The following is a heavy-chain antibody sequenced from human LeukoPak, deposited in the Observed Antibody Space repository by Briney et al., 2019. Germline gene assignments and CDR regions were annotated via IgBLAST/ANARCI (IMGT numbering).Heavy chain of an antibody. D-gene: IGHD3-10*01. CDR3: ARDKMGVSGSYYNWFDP. CDR1: GYTFTGCY. V-gene: IGHV1-2*02. J-gene: IGHJ5*02. Sequence: GASVKVSCKASGYTFTGCYMHWVRQAPGQGLEWMGWINPNSGGTNYAQKVQGRVTMTRDTSISTAYMEMSRMRSDDTTVYYCARDKMGVSGSYYNWFDPWGQGTLVTVSS. CDR2: INPNSGGT.